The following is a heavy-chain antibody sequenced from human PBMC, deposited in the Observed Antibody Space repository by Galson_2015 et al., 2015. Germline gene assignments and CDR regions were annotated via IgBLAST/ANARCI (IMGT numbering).Heavy chain of an antibody. CDR3: AGHATIASRPLLDS. CDR1: GDPISSSNW. Sequence: ETLSLTCAVSGDPISSSNWWSWVRQPPGKGLEWIGEIYHSGSTNYNPSLKSRVTISVDTSKNQFSLKLSSVTAADTAVYYCAGHATIASRPLLDSWGQGTLVTVST. J-gene: IGHJ4*02. V-gene: IGHV4-4*02. D-gene: IGHD6-6*01. CDR2: IYHSGST.